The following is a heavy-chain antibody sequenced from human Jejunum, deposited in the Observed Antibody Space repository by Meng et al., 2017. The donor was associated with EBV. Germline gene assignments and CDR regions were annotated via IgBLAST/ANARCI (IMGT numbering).Heavy chain of an antibody. CDR2: INPDGRTI. J-gene: IGHJ4*02. D-gene: IGHD1-26*01. Sequence: VRLWESGGGLVRPGGSLRLSCAASGFTLSDHWIHWVRQAPGEGLMWVSRINPDGRTINYGDSVKGRFTISRDNAKNTVYLQMNSLRAEDTAVYYCTRAGYYRFDYWGQGALVTVSS. CDR3: TRAGYYRFDY. CDR1: GFTLSDHW. V-gene: IGHV3-74*01.